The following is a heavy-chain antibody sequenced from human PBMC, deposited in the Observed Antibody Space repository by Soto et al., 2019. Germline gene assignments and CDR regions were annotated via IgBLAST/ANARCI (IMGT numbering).Heavy chain of an antibody. CDR1: GFTFSTYA. J-gene: IGHJ4*02. CDR2: SSYNGRDK. Sequence: QVQLVESGGGMVQPGTSLRLSCAASGFTFSTYAMHWVRQAPGKGLEWVAVSSYNGRDKYYADSVKGRFTISRDNSKNMLYLQMNSLRAEDTAMYYCARRYYYDSSGYFASIDYWGQGSLVTVSS. CDR3: ARRYYYDSSGYFASIDY. D-gene: IGHD3-22*01. V-gene: IGHV3-30*04.